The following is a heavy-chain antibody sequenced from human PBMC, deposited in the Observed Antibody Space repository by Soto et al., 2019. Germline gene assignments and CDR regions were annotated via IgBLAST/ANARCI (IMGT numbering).Heavy chain of an antibody. CDR3: AVTPVPGIAAAGAWFDP. V-gene: IGHV4-59*01. D-gene: IGHD6-13*01. CDR2: IYYSGST. Sequence: SETLSLTCTVSGGSISSYYWSWIRQPPGKGLEWIGYIYYSGSTNYNPSLKSRVTISVDTSKNQFSLKLSSVTAADTAMYYCAVTPVPGIAAAGAWFDPWGQGTLVTVSS. J-gene: IGHJ5*02. CDR1: GGSISSYY.